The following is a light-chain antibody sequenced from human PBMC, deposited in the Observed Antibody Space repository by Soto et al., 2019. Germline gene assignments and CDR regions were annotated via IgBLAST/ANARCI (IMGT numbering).Light chain of an antibody. CDR1: QSASSSY. Sequence: EIVLTQSPGTLSLSPGERATLSCRASQSASSSYLAWYQQKPGQAPRLLIYGASSRATGIPDRFSGSGSGTEFTLTISRLEPEDFAVYYGHEDGSSPSYTFGQGTKLDIK. V-gene: IGKV3-20*01. CDR2: GAS. CDR3: HEDGSSPSYT. J-gene: IGKJ2*01.